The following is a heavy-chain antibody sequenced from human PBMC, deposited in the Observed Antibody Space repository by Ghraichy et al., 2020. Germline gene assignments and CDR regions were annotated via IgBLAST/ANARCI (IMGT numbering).Heavy chain of an antibody. CDR3: ARLIPEPVVVIRGWFDP. V-gene: IGHV4-4*09. J-gene: IGHJ5*02. Sequence: SETLSLTCTVSGGSISSYYWSWIRQPPGKGLEWIGYIYTSGSTNYNPSLKSRVTISVDTSKNQFSLKLSSVTAADTAVYYCARLIPEPVVVIRGWFDPWGQGTLVTVSS. CDR2: IYTSGST. CDR1: GGSISSYY. D-gene: IGHD3-22*01.